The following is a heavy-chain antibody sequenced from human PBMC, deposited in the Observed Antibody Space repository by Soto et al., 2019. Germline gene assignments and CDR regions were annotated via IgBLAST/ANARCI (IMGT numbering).Heavy chain of an antibody. CDR3: ARDARQGGWYHYYFDY. CDR1: GYTFTSDY. J-gene: IGHJ4*02. D-gene: IGHD6-19*01. Sequence: ASVKVSCKASGYTFTSDYMDWVRQAPGQGLVWMGIINPSGGSISYAQKFQGRATMTRDTSTGTVYMELSSLRSEDTAVYYCARDARQGGWYHYYFDYWGQGTLVTVSS. CDR2: INPSGGSI. V-gene: IGHV1-46*01.